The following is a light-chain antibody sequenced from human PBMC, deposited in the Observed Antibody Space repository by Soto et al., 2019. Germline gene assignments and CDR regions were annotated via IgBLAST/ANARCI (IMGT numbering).Light chain of an antibody. CDR1: QSVSSSY. Sequence: QSPATLSVSPGQRATLSCRASQSVSSSYLAWYQQKPGQAPRLLIYGASSRATGIPDRFSGSGSGTDFTLTISRLEPEDFAVYYCQQYGSSPLTFGGGTKVDIK. CDR3: QQYGSSPLT. V-gene: IGKV3-20*01. J-gene: IGKJ4*01. CDR2: GAS.